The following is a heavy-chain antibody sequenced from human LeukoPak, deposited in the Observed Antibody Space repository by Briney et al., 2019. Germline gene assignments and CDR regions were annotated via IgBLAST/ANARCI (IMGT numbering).Heavy chain of an antibody. CDR2: ISPYNGNT. CDR1: GYTFTNYG. Sequence: ASVKVSCKASGYTFTNYGISWVRQAPGQGLEWMGWISPYNGNTNYVQKFQGRVTVTTDTSTSTAYMELRSLRSDDTAVYYCGRDKSTSWYYFDNWGQGTLVTVSS. D-gene: IGHD6-13*01. CDR3: GRDKSTSWYYFDN. J-gene: IGHJ4*02. V-gene: IGHV1-18*04.